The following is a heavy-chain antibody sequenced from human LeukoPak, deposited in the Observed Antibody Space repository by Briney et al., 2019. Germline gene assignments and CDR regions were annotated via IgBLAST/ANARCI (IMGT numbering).Heavy chain of an antibody. V-gene: IGHV4-31*03. CDR3: ARTIYYYSSGLPDY. J-gene: IGHJ4*02. D-gene: IGHD3-10*01. CDR1: GGSISSGGYY. Sequence: NTSETLSLTCTVSGGSISSGGYYWSWIRQHPGKGLEWIGYTFYSGSTDYNPSLKSRVTISVDTSKNQFSLMLTSVTAADTAVYYCARTIYYYSSGLPDYWGQGTLVTVSS. CDR2: TFYSGST.